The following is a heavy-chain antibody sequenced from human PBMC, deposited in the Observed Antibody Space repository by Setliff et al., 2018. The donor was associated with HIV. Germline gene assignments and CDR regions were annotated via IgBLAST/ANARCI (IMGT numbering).Heavy chain of an antibody. V-gene: IGHV4-39*07. CDR3: ARLYYYGSGNYNDAFDI. D-gene: IGHD3-10*01. CDR1: GGSISSSSYY. Sequence: PSETLSLTCTVSGGSISSSSYYWGWIRQPPGKGLEWIGSIYYSGSTYYNPSLKSRVTISVDTSKNQFSLKLTSVTAADTAVYYCARLYYYGSGNYNDAFDIWGQGTMVTVSS. J-gene: IGHJ3*02. CDR2: IYYSGST.